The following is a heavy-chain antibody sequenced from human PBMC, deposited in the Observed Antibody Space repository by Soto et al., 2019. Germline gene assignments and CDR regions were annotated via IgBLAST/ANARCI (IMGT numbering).Heavy chain of an antibody. CDR3: ARDRPDISNPTDHPMFDY. D-gene: IGHD6-6*01. V-gene: IGHV3-74*01. J-gene: IGHJ4*02. CDR2: INSDGSST. CDR1: GFIFSSHW. Sequence: EVQLEESGGGLVQPGGSLRLSCEASGFIFSSHWMHWVRQSAEKGLVWVSRINSDGSSTAYADSVKGRFTISRDNAKNTLYLQINSLRVEDTAVYYCARDRPDISNPTDHPMFDYWGQGTQVTVSS.